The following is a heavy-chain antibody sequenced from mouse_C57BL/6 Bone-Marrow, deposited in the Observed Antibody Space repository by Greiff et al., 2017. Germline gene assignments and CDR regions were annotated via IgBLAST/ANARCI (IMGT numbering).Heavy chain of an antibody. CDR2: ISSGGSYT. J-gene: IGHJ2*01. CDR1: GYTFSSYG. V-gene: IGHV5-6*01. CDR3: ARHNYYGSY. Sequence: EVQLVESGGDLVQPGGSLKLSCAASGYTFSSYGMSWVRQTPDKRLEWVATISSGGSYTYYPDSVKGRFTISRDNAKNTLYLQMSSLKSEDTAMYYCARHNYYGSYWGQGTTLTVSS. D-gene: IGHD1-1*01.